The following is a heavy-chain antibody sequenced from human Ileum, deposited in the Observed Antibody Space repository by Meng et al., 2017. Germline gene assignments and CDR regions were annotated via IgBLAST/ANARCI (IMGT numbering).Heavy chain of an antibody. Sequence: QVQLVQSGAEVKKPGASVKVSCKASGYIFTRYGIGWVGQATGQGLEWMGWISGYRGNTKYAQKLQGRVTMTTDTSTSTAYMELRNLSSDDTAVYYCARDTVGTTLGDYWGQGTLVTVSS. CDR2: ISGYRGNT. D-gene: IGHD4-23*01. V-gene: IGHV1-18*01. CDR1: GYIFTRYG. J-gene: IGHJ4*02. CDR3: ARDTVGTTLGDY.